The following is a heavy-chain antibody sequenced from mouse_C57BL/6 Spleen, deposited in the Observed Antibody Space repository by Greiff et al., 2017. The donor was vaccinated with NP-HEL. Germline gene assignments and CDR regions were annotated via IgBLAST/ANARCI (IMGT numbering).Heavy chain of an antibody. CDR3: ARGSYGSQWSWFAY. J-gene: IGHJ3*01. V-gene: IGHV1-55*01. D-gene: IGHD1-1*01. CDR1: GYTFTSYW. CDR2: IYPGSGST. Sequence: QVQLKQPGAELVKPGASVKMSCKASGYTFTSYWITWVKQRPGQGLEWIGDIYPGSGSTNYNEKFKSKATLTVDTSSSTAYMQLSSLTSEDSAVYYCARGSYGSQWSWFAYWGQGTLVTVSA.